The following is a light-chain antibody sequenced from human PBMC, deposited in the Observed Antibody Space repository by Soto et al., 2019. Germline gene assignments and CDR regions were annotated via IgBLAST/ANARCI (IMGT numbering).Light chain of an antibody. CDR3: QQYHRWPPLT. Sequence: EIVMTQSPATLSVSPGERATLSCRASQSIDNDLAWYQQKPGQAPRLLIYGASTRATGIPVRFSGSGSGTLFTLTNNSLQSEDPAVYYCQQYHRWPPLTFGGGTKVEIK. V-gene: IGKV3-15*01. J-gene: IGKJ4*01. CDR1: QSIDND. CDR2: GAS.